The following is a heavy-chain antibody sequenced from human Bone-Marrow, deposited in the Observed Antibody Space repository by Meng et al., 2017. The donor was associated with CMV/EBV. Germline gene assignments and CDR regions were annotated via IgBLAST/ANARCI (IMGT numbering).Heavy chain of an antibody. D-gene: IGHD6-13*01. CDR2: INPNSGGT. V-gene: IGHV1-2*02. CDR3: ARGWESGIFDY. CDR1: GYTFTGYY. J-gene: IGHJ4*02. Sequence: VSEKVSCKASGYTFTGYYMHWVRQAPGQGLEWMGLINPNSGGTNYAQKFQGRVTMTRDTSISTAYMELRRLRSDDTAVYYCARGWESGIFDYWGQGTLVTVPQ.